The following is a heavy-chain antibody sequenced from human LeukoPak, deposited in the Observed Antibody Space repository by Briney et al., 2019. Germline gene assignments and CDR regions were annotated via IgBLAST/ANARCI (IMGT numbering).Heavy chain of an antibody. J-gene: IGHJ4*02. V-gene: IGHV4-34*01. CDR3: ASTSITMIAD. CDR1: GGSFSGYY. Sequence: SETLSLTCAVFGGSFSGYYWSWIRQPPGKGLEWIGEINHSGSTNYNPSLKSRVTISVDTSKNQFSLKLSSVTAADTAVYYCASTSITMIADWGQGTLVTVSS. D-gene: IGHD3-22*01. CDR2: INHSGST.